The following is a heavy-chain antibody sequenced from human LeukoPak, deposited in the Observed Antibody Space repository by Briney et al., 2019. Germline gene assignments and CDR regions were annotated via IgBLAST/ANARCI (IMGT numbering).Heavy chain of an antibody. CDR1: GGTFSSYA. Sequence: SVQVSCKASGGTFSSYAISWVRQAPGQGLEWMGGIIPIFGTANYAQKFQGRVTITADESTSTAYMELSSLRSEDTAVYYCAAGVVVDPDGVFYYYYYGMDVWGKGTTVTVSS. CDR3: AAGVVVDPDGVFYYYYYGMDV. D-gene: IGHD2-2*01. J-gene: IGHJ6*04. V-gene: IGHV1-69*13. CDR2: IIPIFGTA.